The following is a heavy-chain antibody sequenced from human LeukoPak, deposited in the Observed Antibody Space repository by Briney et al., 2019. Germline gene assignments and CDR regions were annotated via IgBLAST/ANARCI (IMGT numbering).Heavy chain of an antibody. D-gene: IGHD3-22*01. CDR1: GFTFSDYY. CDR2: ISSSSSYT. J-gene: IGHJ4*02. CDR3: ARRDYYDSSGYSFGH. Sequence: GGSLRLSCAASGFTFSDYYMSWIRQAPGKGLEWVSYISSSSSYTNYADSVKGRFTISRDNAKNSLYLQMNSLRAEDTAVYYCARRDYYDSSGYSFGHWGQGTLVTVSS. V-gene: IGHV3-11*06.